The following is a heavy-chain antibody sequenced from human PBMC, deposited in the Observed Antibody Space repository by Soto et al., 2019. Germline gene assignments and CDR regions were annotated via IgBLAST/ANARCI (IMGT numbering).Heavy chain of an antibody. CDR1: GGSVSSGSYY. CDR2: IYYSGST. Sequence: SETLSLTCTVSGGSVSSGSYYWSWIRQPPGKGLEWIGYIYYSGSTNYNPSLKSRVTISVDTSKNQFSLKLSSVTAADTAVYYCARDFLQLEAFDYWGQGTLVTVSS. V-gene: IGHV4-61*01. J-gene: IGHJ4*02. CDR3: ARDFLQLEAFDY. D-gene: IGHD6-13*01.